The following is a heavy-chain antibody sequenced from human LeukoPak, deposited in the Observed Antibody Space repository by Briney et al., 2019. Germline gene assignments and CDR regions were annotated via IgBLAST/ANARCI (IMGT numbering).Heavy chain of an antibody. CDR2: INHSGST. Sequence: PSQTLSLTCAVYGGSFSGYYWSWIRQPPGKGLEWIGEINHSGSTNYNPSLKSRVTISVDTSKNQFSLKLSSVTAADTAVYYCAXRSGCSGGSCYSYGMDVWGQGTTVTVSS. CDR1: GGSFSGYY. J-gene: IGHJ6*02. D-gene: IGHD2-15*01. V-gene: IGHV4-34*01. CDR3: AXRSGCSGGSCYSYGMDV.